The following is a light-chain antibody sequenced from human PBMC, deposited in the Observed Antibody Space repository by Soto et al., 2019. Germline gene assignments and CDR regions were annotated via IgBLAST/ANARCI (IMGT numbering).Light chain of an antibody. CDR2: SNN. V-gene: IGLV1-44*01. Sequence: QSVLTQPPSASGTPGQRVTISCSGSSSKIGSNTVNWYQQLPGTAPKLLIYSNNQRPSGVPDRFSGSKSGTPASLAISGLQSEDEADYYCAAWDDSLNAYYVFGTGTKVTVL. CDR3: AAWDDSLNAYYV. J-gene: IGLJ1*01. CDR1: SSKIGSNT.